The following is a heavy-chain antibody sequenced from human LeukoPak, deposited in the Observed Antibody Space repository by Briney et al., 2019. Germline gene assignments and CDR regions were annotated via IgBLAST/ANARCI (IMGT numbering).Heavy chain of an antibody. D-gene: IGHD3-16*02. Sequence: SETLSLTCAVYGGSFSGYYWSWIRQPPGKGLEWIGEINLSGSTNYNPSLKSRVTISVDTSKNQFSLKLSSVTAADTAVYYCARGLNRNYVWGSYRYTYFDYWGQGTLVTVSS. CDR1: GGSFSGYY. CDR2: INLSGST. V-gene: IGHV4-34*01. CDR3: ARGLNRNYVWGSYRYTYFDY. J-gene: IGHJ4*02.